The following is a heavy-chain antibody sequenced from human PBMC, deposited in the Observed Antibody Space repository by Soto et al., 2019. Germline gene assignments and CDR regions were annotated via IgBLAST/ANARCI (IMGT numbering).Heavy chain of an antibody. J-gene: IGHJ6*02. V-gene: IGHV1-69*13. D-gene: IGHD4-17*01. CDR1: GGTFSSYA. Sequence: ASVKVSCKASGGTFSSYAISWVRQAPGQGLEWMGGIIPIFGTANYAQKFQGRVTITADESTSTAYMELSSLRSEDTAVYYCAGQPTTMPGDYYGMDVWGQGTTVTVSS. CDR3: AGQPTTMPGDYYGMDV. CDR2: IIPIFGTA.